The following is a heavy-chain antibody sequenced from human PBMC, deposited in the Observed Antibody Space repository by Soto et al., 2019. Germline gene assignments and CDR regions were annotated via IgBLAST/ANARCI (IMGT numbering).Heavy chain of an antibody. V-gene: IGHV3-48*03. Sequence: GGSLRLSCAASGFTFSSYEMNWVRQAPGKGLEWVSYISSSGSTIYYADSVKGRFTISRDNAKNSLYLQMNSLRAKDTAVYYCARASYSYYDYYYGMDVWGQGTTVTVSS. D-gene: IGHD5-18*01. CDR1: GFTFSSYE. CDR2: ISSSGSTI. CDR3: ARASYSYYDYYYGMDV. J-gene: IGHJ6*02.